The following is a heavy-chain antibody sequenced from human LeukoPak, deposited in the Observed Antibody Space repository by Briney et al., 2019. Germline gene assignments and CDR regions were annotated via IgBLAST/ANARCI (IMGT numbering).Heavy chain of an antibody. D-gene: IGHD5-18*01. CDR3: ARGTVDSAMAVDY. Sequence: GGSLRLSCAASGFTFSSYSMNWVRQAPGKGLNGVSYISSSSSPIYYADSVKGRFTLSRDNAKNSLYLQMNSLRAEDTAVYYCARGTVDSAMAVDYWGQGTLVTVSS. J-gene: IGHJ4*02. CDR2: ISSSSSPI. CDR1: GFTFSSYS. V-gene: IGHV3-48*04.